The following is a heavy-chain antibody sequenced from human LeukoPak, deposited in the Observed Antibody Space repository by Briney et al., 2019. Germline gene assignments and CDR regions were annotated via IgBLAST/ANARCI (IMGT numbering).Heavy chain of an antibody. D-gene: IGHD6-13*01. CDR3: ARCLAPNGDEQHLPPLYFDY. Sequence: AETLSLTCAVYGGSFSGYYWSWIRQTPGKGLEGMGEINHSGSTNYNPSLNSRVTISVVTSNTHFSLKTSSVTPANTAVYYCARCLAPNGDEQHLPPLYFDYWGQGTLVTVSS. CDR1: GGSFSGYY. CDR2: INHSGST. J-gene: IGHJ4*02. V-gene: IGHV4-34*01.